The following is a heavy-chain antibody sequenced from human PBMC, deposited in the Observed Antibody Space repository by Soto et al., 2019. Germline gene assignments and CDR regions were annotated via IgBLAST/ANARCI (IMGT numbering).Heavy chain of an antibody. J-gene: IGHJ6*02. Sequence: EVQLVESGGGLVQPGGSLRLSCAASGFTFSSYDMHWVRQATGKGLAWVSAIGTAGDTYYPGSVKGRFTISRENANNSLYLQMSNLRAGDSAVSYGARGGRDYGECVGDYYYGMHVWRQGTTVTVFS. CDR1: GFTFSSYD. CDR2: IGTAGDT. CDR3: ARGGRDYGECVGDYYYGMHV. D-gene: IGHD4-17*01. V-gene: IGHV3-13*04.